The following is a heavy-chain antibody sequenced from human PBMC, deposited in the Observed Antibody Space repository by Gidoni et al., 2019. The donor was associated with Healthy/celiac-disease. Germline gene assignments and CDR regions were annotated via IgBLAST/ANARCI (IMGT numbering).Heavy chain of an antibody. D-gene: IGHD5-18*01. J-gene: IGHJ6*02. CDR2: INHSGST. CDR3: ARDGYSYGGVAGIGMDV. V-gene: IGHV4-34*01. Sequence: QVQLQQWGAGLLKPSETLSLTCAVYGGSFSGYYWSWIRQPPGKGLEWIGEINHSGSTNYNPSLKSRVTISVDTSKNQFSLKLSSVTAADTAVYYCARDGYSYGGVAGIGMDVWGQGTTVTVSS. CDR1: GGSFSGYY.